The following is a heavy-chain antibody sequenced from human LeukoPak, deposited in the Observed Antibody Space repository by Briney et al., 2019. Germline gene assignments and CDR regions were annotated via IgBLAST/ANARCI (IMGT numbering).Heavy chain of an antibody. CDR1: GYTFTGYY. D-gene: IGHD4-11*01. CDR3: ATAGPADYTGLGDY. CDR2: INPYTSDT. V-gene: IGHV1-2*02. Sequence: ASVKVSCKASGYTFTGYYMHWVRQAPGQGLEWMGWINPYTSDTHYAQDYQGRVTMTRDTSINTAYMELSRLRSDDTAVYYCATAGPADYTGLGDYWGQGTLVTVSS. J-gene: IGHJ4*02.